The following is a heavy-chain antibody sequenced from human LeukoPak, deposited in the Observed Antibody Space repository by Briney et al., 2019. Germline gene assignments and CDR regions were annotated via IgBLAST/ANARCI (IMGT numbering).Heavy chain of an antibody. CDR3: AKGGSPFDFGSAFDY. D-gene: IGHD2/OR15-2a*01. CDR2: ISGSGGST. J-gene: IGHJ4*02. Sequence: PGGSLRLSCAASGFTFSSYAMSWVRQAPGKGLEWVSAISGSGGSTYYADSVKGRFTISRDNSKNTLYLQMNSLRAEGTAVYYCAKGGSPFDFGSAFDYWGQGTLVTVSS. CDR1: GFTFSSYA. V-gene: IGHV3-23*01.